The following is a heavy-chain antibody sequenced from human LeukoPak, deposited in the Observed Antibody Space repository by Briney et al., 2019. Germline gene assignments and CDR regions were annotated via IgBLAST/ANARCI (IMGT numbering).Heavy chain of an antibody. Sequence: SETLSLTCTVSGGSISSYYWSWIRQPAGKGLEWIGRIYTSGSTNYNPSLKSRVTISVDTSKNQFSLKLSSVTAADTAAYYCAGRREFRIAVYGMDVWGQGTTVTVSS. J-gene: IGHJ6*02. V-gene: IGHV4-4*07. D-gene: IGHD6-19*01. CDR3: AGRREFRIAVYGMDV. CDR1: GGSISSYY. CDR2: IYTSGST.